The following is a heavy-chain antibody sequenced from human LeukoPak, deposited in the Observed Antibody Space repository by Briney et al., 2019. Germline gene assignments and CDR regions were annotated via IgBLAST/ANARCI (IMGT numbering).Heavy chain of an antibody. Sequence: GGSLRLSCAASGFTFDKYWMDWVRQAPGKGLEWVAVISYDGSNKYYADSVKGRFTISRDNSKNTLYLQMNSLRAEDTAVYYCAKGFDFWSGPFDYWGQGTLVTVSS. CDR3: AKGFDFWSGPFDY. V-gene: IGHV3-30*18. J-gene: IGHJ4*02. D-gene: IGHD3-3*01. CDR2: ISYDGSNK. CDR1: GFTFDKYW.